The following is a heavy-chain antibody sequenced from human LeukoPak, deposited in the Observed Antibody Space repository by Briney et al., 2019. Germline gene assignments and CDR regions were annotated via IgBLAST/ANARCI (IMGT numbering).Heavy chain of an antibody. CDR3: ARHLAERDY. J-gene: IGHJ4*02. CDR2: IYYSGST. CDR1: GDSISSSSYY. V-gene: IGHV4-39*01. Sequence: SETLSLTCTVSGDSISSSSYYWGWIRQPPGKGLEWIGSIYYSGSTYYNPSLKSRVTISVDTSKNQFSLKLSSVTAADTAVYYCARHLAERDYWGQGTLVTVSS. D-gene: IGHD6-13*01.